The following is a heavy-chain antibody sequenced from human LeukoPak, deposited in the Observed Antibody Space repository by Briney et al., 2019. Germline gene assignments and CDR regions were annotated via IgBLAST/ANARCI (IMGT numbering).Heavy chain of an antibody. D-gene: IGHD4-11*01. Sequence: SVKVSCKASGGTFSSYAISWVRQAPGQGLEWMGGIIPIFGTANYAQKFQGRVTITADESTSTAYMELSGLRSEDTAVYYCARDHGESTVNLYYYYGMDVWGQGTTVTVSS. J-gene: IGHJ6*02. CDR3: ARDHGESTVNLYYYYGMDV. V-gene: IGHV1-69*13. CDR2: IIPIFGTA. CDR1: GGTFSSYA.